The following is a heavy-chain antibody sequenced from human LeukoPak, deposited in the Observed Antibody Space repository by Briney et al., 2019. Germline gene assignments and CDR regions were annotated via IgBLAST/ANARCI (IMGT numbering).Heavy chain of an antibody. Sequence: SVKVSCKASGGTFSSYAISWVRQAPGQGLEWMGGIIPIFGTANYAQKFQGRVTITADESTSTAYMELSSLRSEDTAEYYCASPPQWLKDYYFDYWGQGTLVTVSS. CDR2: IIPIFGTA. CDR3: ASPPQWLKDYYFDY. D-gene: IGHD6-19*01. CDR1: GGTFSSYA. V-gene: IGHV1-69*13. J-gene: IGHJ4*02.